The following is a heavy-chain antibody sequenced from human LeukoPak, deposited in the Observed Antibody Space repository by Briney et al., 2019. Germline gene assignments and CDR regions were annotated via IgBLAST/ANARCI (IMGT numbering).Heavy chain of an antibody. Sequence: SVSVSWKASGGTFGSYAISWVRQAPGQGLEWMGRIIPILGIANYAQKFQGRVTITADKSTSTAYMELSSLRSEDTAVYYCAIIAAAGTGQLNLDYWGQGTLVTVSS. D-gene: IGHD6-13*01. CDR2: IIPILGIA. CDR1: GGTFGSYA. CDR3: AIIAAAGTGQLNLDY. V-gene: IGHV1-69*04. J-gene: IGHJ4*02.